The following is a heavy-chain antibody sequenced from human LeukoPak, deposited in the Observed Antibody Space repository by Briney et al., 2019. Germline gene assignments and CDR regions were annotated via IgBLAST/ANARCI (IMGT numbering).Heavy chain of an antibody. CDR1: GFTFSSYG. Sequence: GGSLRLSCAASGFTFSSYGMHWVRQAPGKGLEWVAVISYDGSNKYYADSVKGRFTISRDNSKNSLYLQMNSLRPEDTAMYYCARPSYNSGSYWDYWGQGTLVTVSS. V-gene: IGHV3-30*03. J-gene: IGHJ4*02. CDR2: ISYDGSNK. D-gene: IGHD3-10*01. CDR3: ARPSYNSGSYWDY.